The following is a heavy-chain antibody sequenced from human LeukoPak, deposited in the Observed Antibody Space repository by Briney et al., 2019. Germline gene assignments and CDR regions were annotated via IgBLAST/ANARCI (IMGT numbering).Heavy chain of an antibody. D-gene: IGHD3-22*01. V-gene: IGHV3-13*04. Sequence: GGSLRLSCAASGFTLSSYDMHWVRQATGKGLEWVSGIGTTGDTYFPGSVKGRFTISRENAKNSLYLQMNSLRAGDTAVYYCARGLYYYDSSGYYGDTFDIWGQGTMVTVSS. J-gene: IGHJ3*02. CDR3: ARGLYYYDSSGYYGDTFDI. CDR1: GFTLSSYD. CDR2: IGTTGDT.